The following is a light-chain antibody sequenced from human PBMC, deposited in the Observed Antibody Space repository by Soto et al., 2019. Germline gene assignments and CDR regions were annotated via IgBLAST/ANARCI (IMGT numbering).Light chain of an antibody. CDR2: DVD. CDR1: SSDVGGYDF. CDR3: SSYTSSYTRV. V-gene: IGLV2-14*01. Sequence: QSALTQPASVSGSPGQSITISCTGTSSDVGGYDFVSWYQHHPGKAPKLMIYDVDNRPSGLSHRFSGSKSGNTASLTISGLQTEDEADYYCSSYTSSYTRVFGSGTKLTVL. J-gene: IGLJ3*02.